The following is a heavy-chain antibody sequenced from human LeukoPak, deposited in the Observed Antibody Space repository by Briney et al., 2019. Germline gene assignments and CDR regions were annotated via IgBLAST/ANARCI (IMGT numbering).Heavy chain of an antibody. CDR2: VSYNGGST. J-gene: IGHJ5*02. CDR3: ARSRFCSTTTCYTSPTWFDP. CDR1: GFTFSSYA. Sequence: PGGSLRLSCAASGFTFSSYAMHWVRQAPGKGLEYVSAVSYNGGSTYYANSVKGRFTISRDNSKNTLYLQMGSLRAEDMAVYYCARSRFCSTTTCYTSPTWFDPWGQGTLVTVSS. D-gene: IGHD2-2*02. V-gene: IGHV3-64*01.